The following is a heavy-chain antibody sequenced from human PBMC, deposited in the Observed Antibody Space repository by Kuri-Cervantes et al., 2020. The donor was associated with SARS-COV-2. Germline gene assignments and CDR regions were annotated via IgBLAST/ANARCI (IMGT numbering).Heavy chain of an antibody. V-gene: IGHV1-18*04. CDR2: INGYNDNT. CDR3: ARGIVVVVAAMGYFDC. D-gene: IGHD2-15*01. J-gene: IGHJ4*02. CDR1: GYTFTNYG. Sequence: ASVKVSCKASGYTFTNYGISWVRQAPGQGLEWMGWINGYNDNTKYAQKLQGRATMTTDTSTSTAYMELRSLRSDDTAVYYCARGIVVVVAAMGYFDCWGQGTLVTVSS.